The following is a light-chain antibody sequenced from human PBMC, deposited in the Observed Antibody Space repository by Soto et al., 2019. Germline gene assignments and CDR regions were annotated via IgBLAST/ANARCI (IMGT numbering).Light chain of an antibody. CDR2: AAS. Sequence: DIQMTQSPSSVSASVGDRVTITCRASQVISSWLAWYQQKPGKAPKLLIFAASNVQSGDPSMFSGSGSGTDFTLTISSLQHEDFATYNCQKANSFPHSFGGGTNVEIK. V-gene: IGKV1-12*01. CDR3: QKANSFPHS. CDR1: QVISSW. J-gene: IGKJ4*01.